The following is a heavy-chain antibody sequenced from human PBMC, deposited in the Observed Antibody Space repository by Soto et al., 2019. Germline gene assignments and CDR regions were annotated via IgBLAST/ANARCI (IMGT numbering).Heavy chain of an antibody. CDR3: AREAHYYDSSGYSAFDI. J-gene: IGHJ3*02. D-gene: IGHD3-22*01. CDR1: GFTFSSYS. V-gene: IGHV3-21*01. Sequence: GGSLRLSCAASGFTFSSYSMNWFRQAPGKGLEWVSSISSSSSYIYYADSVKGRFTISRDNAKNSLYLQMNSLRAEDTAVYYCAREAHYYDSSGYSAFDIWGQGTMVTVSS. CDR2: ISSSSSYI.